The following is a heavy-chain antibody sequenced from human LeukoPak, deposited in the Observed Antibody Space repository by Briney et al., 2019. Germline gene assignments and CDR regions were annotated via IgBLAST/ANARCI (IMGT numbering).Heavy chain of an antibody. J-gene: IGHJ6*02. CDR3: ASVYLNGMDV. D-gene: IGHD2-8*01. V-gene: IGHV1-46*01. CDR1: GYSLTTYY. CDR2: INPSGGGT. Sequence: ASVKVSCKASGYSLTTYYMRWVRQAPGQGLEWMAIINPSGGGTKYAQKFQGRVTMTRDTPTNTVYMELSSLRTEDTAVYYCASVYLNGMDVWGQGTTVTVSS.